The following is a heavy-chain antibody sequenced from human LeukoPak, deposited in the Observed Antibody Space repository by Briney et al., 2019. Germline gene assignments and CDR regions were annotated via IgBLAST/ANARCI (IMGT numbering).Heavy chain of an antibody. Sequence: ASVKVSCKASGYTFTGYYMHWVRQAPGQGLEWMGWINPNSGGTNYAQKFQGRVTMTRDTSISTAYMELSGLRSDDTAVYYCARDLVEGSGYYYDTDYWGQGTLVTVSS. CDR3: ARDLVEGSGYYYDTDY. D-gene: IGHD3-22*01. V-gene: IGHV1-2*02. CDR1: GYTFTGYY. J-gene: IGHJ4*02. CDR2: INPNSGGT.